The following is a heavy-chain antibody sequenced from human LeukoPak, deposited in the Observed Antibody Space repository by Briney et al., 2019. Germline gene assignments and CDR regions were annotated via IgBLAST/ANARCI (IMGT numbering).Heavy chain of an antibody. D-gene: IGHD6-13*01. Sequence: ASVKVSCKASGYTFTSYAMHWVRQAPGQRLEWRGWISAGNGNTKYSQKFQGRVTITRDTSASTAYMELSSLRSEDTAVYYCAREQQLNWFDPWGQGTLVTVSS. CDR3: AREQQLNWFDP. CDR1: GYTFTSYA. V-gene: IGHV1-3*01. J-gene: IGHJ5*02. CDR2: ISAGNGNT.